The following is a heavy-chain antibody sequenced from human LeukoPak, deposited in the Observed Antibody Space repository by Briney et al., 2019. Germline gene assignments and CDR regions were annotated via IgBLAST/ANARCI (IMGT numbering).Heavy chain of an antibody. CDR1: GFTVSSKY. V-gene: IGHV3-53*01. CDR3: ARALLVRNGYNYSPNYFDY. CDR2: IYSGGTT. Sequence: GGSLRLSCAASGFTVSSKYMSWVRQAPGKGLQWVSVIYSGGTTYYADSVKGRFTISRDNSKNTLYLQMNSLRAEDTAVYYCARALLVRNGYNYSPNYFDYWGQGTLVTVSS. D-gene: IGHD5-24*01. J-gene: IGHJ4*02.